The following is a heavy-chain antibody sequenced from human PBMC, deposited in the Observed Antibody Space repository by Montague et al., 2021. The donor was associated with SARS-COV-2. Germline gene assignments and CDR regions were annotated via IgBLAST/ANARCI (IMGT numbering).Heavy chain of an antibody. CDR2: IYSSSSST. CDR3: AKGFQPYSYESSGFYTFDY. D-gene: IGHD3-22*01. Sequence: SRRLSWSASGFTFSSYAMSWVRQAPGKGLEWVSVIYSSSSSTWYADSVKGRFTISRDNPKNTLYLHMNSLRVDDTAVYYCAKGFQPYSYESSGFYTFDYWGQGTLVTVSS. J-gene: IGHJ4*02. V-gene: IGHV3-23*03. CDR1: GFTFSSYA.